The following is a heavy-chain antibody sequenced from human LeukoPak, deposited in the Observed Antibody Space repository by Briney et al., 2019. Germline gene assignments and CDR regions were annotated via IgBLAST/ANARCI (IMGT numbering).Heavy chain of an antibody. CDR2: INSDGSST. CDR3: ARDFGQWQLNGGYYFDY. V-gene: IGHV3-74*01. CDR1: GFTFSSYW. Sequence: GGSLRLSCAASGFTFSSYWMHWVRQAPGKGLVWVSRINSDGSSTSYADSVKGRFTISRDNAKNSLYLQMNSLRAEDTAVYYCARDFGQWQLNGGYYFDYWGQGTLVTVSS. D-gene: IGHD6-19*01. J-gene: IGHJ4*01.